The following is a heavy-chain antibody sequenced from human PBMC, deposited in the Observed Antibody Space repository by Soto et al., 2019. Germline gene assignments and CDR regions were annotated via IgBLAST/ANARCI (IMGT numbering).Heavy chain of an antibody. CDR2: TYYRSKWYN. CDR3: ARESSGWYLRYYYYGMDV. V-gene: IGHV6-1*01. Sequence: SQTLSLTCAISGDSVSSNSAAWNWIRQSPSRGLEWLGRTYYRSKWYNDYAVSAKSRITINPDTSKNQFSLQLNSVTPEDTAVYYCARESSGWYLRYYYYGMDVWGQGTTVTVSS. D-gene: IGHD6-19*01. CDR1: GDSVSSNSAA. J-gene: IGHJ6*02.